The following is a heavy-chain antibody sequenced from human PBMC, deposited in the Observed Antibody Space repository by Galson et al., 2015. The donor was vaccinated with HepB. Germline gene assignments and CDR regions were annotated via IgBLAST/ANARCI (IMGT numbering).Heavy chain of an antibody. Sequence: SLRLSCAASGSTFSTYDMHWVRQATGKGLEWVSGIGTAGDTHYPGSVKGRFTISRENAKNSLYLQMDSLRAGDTAVYYCARGGIHDAFDIWGQGTMVTVSS. D-gene: IGHD1-14*01. J-gene: IGHJ3*02. CDR1: GSTFSTYD. CDR2: IGTAGDT. V-gene: IGHV3-13*01. CDR3: ARGGIHDAFDI.